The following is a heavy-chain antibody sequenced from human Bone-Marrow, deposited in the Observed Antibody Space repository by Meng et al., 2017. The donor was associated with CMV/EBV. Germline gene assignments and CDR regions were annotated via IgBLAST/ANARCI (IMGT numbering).Heavy chain of an antibody. Sequence: GESMKISCAASGFTFSSYGMHWVRQAPGKGLEWISYISSSSDTIYYADSVRGRFSISRDNAKNSLFLQMTSLRAEDTAVYCCSSNLPAADYWGQGTLVTVSS. V-gene: IGHV3-48*04. CDR2: ISSSSDTI. D-gene: IGHD2-2*01. CDR3: SSNLPAADY. CDR1: GFTFSSYG. J-gene: IGHJ4*02.